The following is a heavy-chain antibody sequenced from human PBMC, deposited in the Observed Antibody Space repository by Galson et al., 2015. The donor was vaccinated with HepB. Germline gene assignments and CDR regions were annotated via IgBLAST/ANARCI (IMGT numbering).Heavy chain of an antibody. CDR1: GDSVSSNSAA. D-gene: IGHD3-10*01. J-gene: IGHJ4*01. CDR3: ARDPRGRVRGFDY. CDR2: TYYSSKWYN. V-gene: IGHV6-1*01. Sequence: CAISGDSVSSNSAAWNWISQSPSRGVEWLGRTYYSSKWYNDYAVSVKSRITINPDTSKNQFSLQLNSVTPEDTAVYYCARDPRGRVRGFDYWGQGTLVTVSS.